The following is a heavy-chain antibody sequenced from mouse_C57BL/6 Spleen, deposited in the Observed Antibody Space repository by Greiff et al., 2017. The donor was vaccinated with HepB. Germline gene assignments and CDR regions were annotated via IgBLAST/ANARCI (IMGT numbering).Heavy chain of an antibody. J-gene: IGHJ1*03. V-gene: IGHV1-55*01. Sequence: QVHVKQPGAELVKPGASVKMSCKASGYTFTSYWITWVKQRPGQGLEWIGDIYPGSGSTNYNEKFKSKATLTVDTSSSTAYMQLSSLTSEDSAVYYCAREEGSWYFDVWGTGTTVTVSS. CDR1: GYTFTSYW. CDR2: IYPGSGST. CDR3: AREEGSWYFDV.